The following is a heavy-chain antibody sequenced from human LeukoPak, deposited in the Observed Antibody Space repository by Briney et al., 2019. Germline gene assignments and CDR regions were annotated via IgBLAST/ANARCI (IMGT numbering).Heavy chain of an antibody. CDR1: GGTFSSYA. CDR3: ARDRVVVVPAAGFDP. D-gene: IGHD2-2*01. CDR2: IIPIFGIA. Sequence: SVKVSCKASGGTFSSYAISWVRQAPGQGLEWMGRIIPIFGIANYAQKFQGRVTITADKSTSTAYMELRSLRSEDTAVYYCARDRVVVVPAAGFDPWGQGTLVTVSS. J-gene: IGHJ5*02. V-gene: IGHV1-69*04.